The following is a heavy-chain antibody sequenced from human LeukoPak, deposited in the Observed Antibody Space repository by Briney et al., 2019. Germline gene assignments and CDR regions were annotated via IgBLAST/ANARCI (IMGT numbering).Heavy chain of an antibody. V-gene: IGHV4-38-2*02. Sequence: SETLSLTCTVSGYSISSGYYWSWIRQPPGKGLEWIGSIYHSGSTYYNPSLKSRVTISIDTSKNQFSLKLSSVTAADTAVYYCARVAPHHWYFDLWGRGTLVTVSS. CDR3: ARVAPHHWYFDL. CDR2: IYHSGST. CDR1: GYSISSGYY. J-gene: IGHJ2*01.